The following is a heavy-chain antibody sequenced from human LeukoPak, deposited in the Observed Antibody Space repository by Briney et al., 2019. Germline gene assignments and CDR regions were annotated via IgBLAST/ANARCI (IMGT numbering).Heavy chain of an antibody. D-gene: IGHD6-19*01. CDR1: GGSFNGYS. J-gene: IGHJ5*02. V-gene: IGHV4-34*01. CDR2: IIHSGGT. CDR3: ARGPLAFRRVAGIFS. Sequence: SETLSLTCAVSGGSFNGYSYTWIRQPPGKGLEWIGEIIHSGGTSYNPSLKSRLTISVDTSRKQFSLKLTSVTAADTALYFCARGPLAFRRVAGIFSWDRGTQVTVSS.